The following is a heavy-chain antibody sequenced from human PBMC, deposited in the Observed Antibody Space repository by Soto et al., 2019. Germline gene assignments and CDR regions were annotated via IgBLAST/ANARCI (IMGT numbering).Heavy chain of an antibody. V-gene: IGHV1-18*01. D-gene: IGHD3-22*01. J-gene: IGHJ4*02. CDR2: INVYSITA. CDR1: GYTFSDYG. CDR3: ARGRGGYLYSSGHTHTYLDY. Sequence: QVNLVQSGSEVKTAGAAVKVSCKASGYTFSDYGVSWVRQAPGQGHEWMGWINVYSITANYFPKFQGRVTMTTDTNTSTVYMELRDLSSEDTAVSYCARGRGGYLYSSGHTHTYLDYWGQGTLVTVSS.